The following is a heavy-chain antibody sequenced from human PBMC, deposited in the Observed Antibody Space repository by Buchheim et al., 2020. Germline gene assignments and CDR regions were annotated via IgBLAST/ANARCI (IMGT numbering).Heavy chain of an antibody. D-gene: IGHD3-10*01. CDR3: GYVTMVRGALDYYYYGMDV. J-gene: IGHJ6*02. Sequence: QVPLVQSGAEVRKPGSSVKVSCKGSGGTFSSYRVSWVRQAPGQGLEWMGGIIPVFGKPNYAQKFQGRLTITADESTSTAYMELSSLRSEDTAVYYCGYVTMVRGALDYYYYGMDVWGQGTT. V-gene: IGHV1-69*01. CDR2: IIPVFGKP. CDR1: GGTFSSYR.